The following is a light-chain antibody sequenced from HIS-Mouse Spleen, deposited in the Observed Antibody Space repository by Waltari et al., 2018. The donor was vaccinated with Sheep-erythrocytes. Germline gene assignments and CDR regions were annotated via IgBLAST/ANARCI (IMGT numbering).Light chain of an antibody. J-gene: IGLJ3*02. Sequence: QSALTQPASVSGSPGQSITISCTGTSSDVGSYNLVSWYQQHPGKAPKLMIYEGSKRPSGVSNRVSGSNSGNTASLTIAGLQAEDEADYYCCSYAGSSTPWVFGGGTKLTVL. CDR3: CSYAGSSTPWV. CDR1: SSDVGSYNL. CDR2: EGS. V-gene: IGLV2-23*01.